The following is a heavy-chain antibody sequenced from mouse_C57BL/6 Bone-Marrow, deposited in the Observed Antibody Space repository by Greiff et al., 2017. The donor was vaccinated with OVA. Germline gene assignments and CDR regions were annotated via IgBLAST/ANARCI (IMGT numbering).Heavy chain of an antibody. J-gene: IGHJ2*01. V-gene: IGHV14-4*01. D-gene: IGHD2-4*01. CDR3: TTHYDYDVDY. CDR1: GFNIKDDY. CDR2: IDPENGDT. Sequence: EVQLQQSGAELVRPGASVKLSCTASGFNIKDDYMHWVKQRPEQGLEWIGWIDPENGDTEYASKFQGKATITADTSSNTAYLQLSSLTSEDTAVYYCTTHYDYDVDYWGQGTTLTVSS.